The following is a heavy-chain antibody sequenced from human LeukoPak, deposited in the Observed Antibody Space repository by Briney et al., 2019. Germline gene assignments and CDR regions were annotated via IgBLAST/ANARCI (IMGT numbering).Heavy chain of an antibody. Sequence: PGGSLRLSCAASGFTFDDYGMSWVRQAPGKGLEWVSGINWHGGSTGYADSVTGRFTISRDNAKNSLYLQMNSVRAEDTALYYCARDDGAGGFDPWGQGTLVTVSS. D-gene: IGHD3-10*01. CDR2: INWHGGST. J-gene: IGHJ5*02. CDR3: ARDDGAGGFDP. V-gene: IGHV3-20*04. CDR1: GFTFDDYG.